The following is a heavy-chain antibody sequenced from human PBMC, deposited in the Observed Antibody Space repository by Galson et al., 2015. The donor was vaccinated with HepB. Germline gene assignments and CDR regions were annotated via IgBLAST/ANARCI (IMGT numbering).Heavy chain of an antibody. D-gene: IGHD3-22*01. Sequence: SLRLSCAASGFTFSSYSMNWVRQAPGKGLEWVSSISSSSSYIYYAGSVKGRFTISRDNAKNSLYLQMNSLRAEDTAVYYCARDRTYYYDSSGYYYYYYGMDVWGQGTTVTVSS. CDR2: ISSSSSYI. V-gene: IGHV3-21*01. J-gene: IGHJ6*02. CDR1: GFTFSSYS. CDR3: ARDRTYYYDSSGYYYYYYGMDV.